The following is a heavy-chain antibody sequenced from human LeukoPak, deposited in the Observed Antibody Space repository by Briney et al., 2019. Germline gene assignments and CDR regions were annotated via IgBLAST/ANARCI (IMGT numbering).Heavy chain of an antibody. V-gene: IGHV4-38-2*01. D-gene: IGHD3-3*01. CDR2: IYHSGST. J-gene: IGHJ4*02. CDR3: ARRVTIFGVVNFDH. CDR1: GYSISSGYY. Sequence: SETLSLTCAVSGYSISSGYYWGWIRQPPGKGLEWIGSIYHSGSTYYNPSLKSRVTISVDTSKNQFSLKLSSVTAADTAVYYCARRVTIFGVVNFDHWGQGTLVTVSS.